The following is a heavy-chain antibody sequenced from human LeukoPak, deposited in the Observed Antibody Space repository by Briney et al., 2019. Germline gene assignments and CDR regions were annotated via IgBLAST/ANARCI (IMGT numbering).Heavy chain of an antibody. CDR1: GFTFSSYA. CDR3: AKDRHAYRSGSYLVDH. Sequence: PGGSLRLSCAASGFTFSSYAMSWVRQAPGKGLEWVSAISGSGGSTYYADSVKGRFTISRDNSKNTLYLQMSSLRAEDTAVYYCAKDRHAYRSGSYLVDHWGQGTLVTVSS. D-gene: IGHD1-26*01. J-gene: IGHJ4*02. CDR2: ISGSGGST. V-gene: IGHV3-23*01.